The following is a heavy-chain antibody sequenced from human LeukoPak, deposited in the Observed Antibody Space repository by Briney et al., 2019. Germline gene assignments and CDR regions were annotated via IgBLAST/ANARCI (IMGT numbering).Heavy chain of an antibody. CDR2: ISYDGSNK. CDR3: AKELDSSGYYLSEYFQH. Sequence: GGSLRPSCAASGFTFSSYGMHWVRQAPGKGLEWVAVISYDGSNKYYADSVKGRFTISRDNSKNTLYLQMNSLRAEDTAVYYCAKELDSSGYYLSEYFQHWGQGTLVTVSS. D-gene: IGHD3-22*01. J-gene: IGHJ1*01. V-gene: IGHV3-30*18. CDR1: GFTFSSYG.